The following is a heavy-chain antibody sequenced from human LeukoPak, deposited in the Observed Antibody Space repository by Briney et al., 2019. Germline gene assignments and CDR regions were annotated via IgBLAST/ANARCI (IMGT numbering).Heavy chain of an antibody. CDR2: IWYGGSNK. D-gene: IGHD2-2*01. Sequence: GGSLRLSCAASGFTFSSYGMHWVRQAPGKGLEWVAVIWYGGSNKYYADSVKGRFTISRDNSENTLYLQMNSLRAEDTAVYYCATHQLLIDYWGQGTLVTVSS. J-gene: IGHJ4*02. CDR3: ATHQLLIDY. V-gene: IGHV3-33*08. CDR1: GFTFSSYG.